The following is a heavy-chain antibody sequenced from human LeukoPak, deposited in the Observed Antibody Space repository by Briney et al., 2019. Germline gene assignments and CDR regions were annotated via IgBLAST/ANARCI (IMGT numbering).Heavy chain of an antibody. D-gene: IGHD3-10*01. J-gene: IGHJ4*02. V-gene: IGHV3-48*03. Sequence: GGSLRLSCTASGFTFRSYEMNWVRQAPGKGLEWLSYISSSGTSIYADSVKGRFTISRDNAKNSLSLQMNSLRAEDTAVYYCARQGAFYYGPFDYWGQGTLVTVSS. CDR2: ISSSGTSI. CDR3: ARQGAFYYGPFDY. CDR1: GFTFRSYE.